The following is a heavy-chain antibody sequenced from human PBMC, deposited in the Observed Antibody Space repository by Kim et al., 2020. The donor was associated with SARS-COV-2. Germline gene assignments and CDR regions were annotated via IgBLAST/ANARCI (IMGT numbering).Heavy chain of an antibody. Sequence: GGSLRLSCAASGFTFSSFGIHWVRQAPGKGLEWVAIISYDGSNKYYADSVKGRFIISRDNSKNTLYLQMNSLRAEDTAIYFCARGGYCCGGSCYSLRDAFHSWGQGTKVTVPS. D-gene: IGHD2-15*01. J-gene: IGHJ3*01. V-gene: IGHV3-30*19. CDR1: GFTFSSFG. CDR2: ISYDGSNK. CDR3: ARGGYCCGGSCYSLRDAFHS.